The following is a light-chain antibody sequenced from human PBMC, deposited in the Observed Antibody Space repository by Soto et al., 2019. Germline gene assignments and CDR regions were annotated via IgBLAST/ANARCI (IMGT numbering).Light chain of an antibody. Sequence: DIQMTQSASYLSASVGYRVTITCRASQSISRWLAWYQQKPGKVPKLLIYKASGLNSGVPSRFSGSGSGTDFTLTISSLQPEDFATYYCQESYNLHTFGGGTKWIS. CDR1: QSISRW. CDR3: QESYNLHT. V-gene: IGKV1-39*01. CDR2: KAS. J-gene: IGKJ4*01.